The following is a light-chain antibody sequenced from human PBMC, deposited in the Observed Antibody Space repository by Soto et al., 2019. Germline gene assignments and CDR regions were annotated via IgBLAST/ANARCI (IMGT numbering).Light chain of an antibody. J-gene: IGLJ1*01. Sequence: QSVLTQPASVSGSPGQSITISCTGTSNTIGGYNVVSWYQQHPGTAPKVIIYEGIKRPSGVSNRFSGSISGSTASLTISGLQAEDEADYYCCSYVGATNYVFGTGTKVTV. V-gene: IGLV2-23*01. CDR1: SNTIGGYNV. CDR3: CSYVGATNYV. CDR2: EGI.